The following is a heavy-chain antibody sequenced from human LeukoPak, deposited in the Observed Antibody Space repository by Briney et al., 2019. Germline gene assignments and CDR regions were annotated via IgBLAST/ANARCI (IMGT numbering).Heavy chain of an antibody. CDR3: AGQGGATNDY. D-gene: IGHD1-26*01. CDR1: GFTFRNYA. J-gene: IGHJ4*02. Sequence: GGSLRLSCAASGFTFRNYAMSWVRQAPGKGLEWVSVIDGGGGPTYYADSVKGRFTISRGNSKNTLYLQMNSLRAEDTAVYYCAGQGGATNDYWGQGTLVTVSS. CDR2: IDGGGGPT. V-gene: IGHV3-23*01.